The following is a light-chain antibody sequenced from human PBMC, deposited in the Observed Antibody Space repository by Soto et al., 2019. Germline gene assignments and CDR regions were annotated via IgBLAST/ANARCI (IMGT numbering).Light chain of an antibody. CDR1: QSISNY. CDR3: QQRYSTPFT. Sequence: DIQMTQSPSSLSASVGDRVTITCRASQSISNYLNWYQQKPGKAPNLLIYAASSLQTGVPSRFSGSMSGADFTLTISGLVPEDCATYFCQQRYSTPFTFGPGTKVDIK. J-gene: IGKJ3*01. CDR2: AAS. V-gene: IGKV1-39*01.